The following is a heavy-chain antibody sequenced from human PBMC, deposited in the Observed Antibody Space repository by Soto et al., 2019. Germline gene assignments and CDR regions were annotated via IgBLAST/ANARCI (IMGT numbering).Heavy chain of an antibody. D-gene: IGHD2-21*01. CDR3: VRDDCGLGLDY. CDR1: RFSFSTYA. Sequence: GGSLRLSCEASRFSFSTYAMHWVRQAPVNGLEFVAGISYCLDNKYYADSVKGRFTISGYNAKSTLYLQMNSLRAEDTGVYYCVRDDCGLGLDYWGLGTLVTGSS. CDR2: ISYCLDNK. J-gene: IGHJ4*02. V-gene: IGHV3-30-3*01.